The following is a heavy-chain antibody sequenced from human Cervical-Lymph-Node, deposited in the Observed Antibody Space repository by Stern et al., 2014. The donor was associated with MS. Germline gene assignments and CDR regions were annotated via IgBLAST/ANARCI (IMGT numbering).Heavy chain of an antibody. V-gene: IGHV3-53*01. CDR2: IYSGGGT. CDR1: GFTVSTNH. Sequence: EVQLVQSGGGLIQPGGSLRLSCAASGFTVSTNHVTWVRQAQGAGLERVSVIYSGGGTYYADCVKGRFTISRDNSKNTVYLQMNSLRVEDTAFYYCSSDVGNYYYDKDVWGQGTTVTVSS. CDR3: SSDVGNYYYDKDV. J-gene: IGHJ6*02.